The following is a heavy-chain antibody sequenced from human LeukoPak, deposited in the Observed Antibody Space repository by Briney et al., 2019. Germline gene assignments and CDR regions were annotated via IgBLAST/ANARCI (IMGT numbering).Heavy chain of an antibody. CDR1: GFTFSSYA. V-gene: IGHV3-23*01. D-gene: IGHD3-16*02. J-gene: IGHJ4*02. CDR3: AKVLGESWGSYRPKPHFDY. Sequence: PGGSLRLSCAASGFTFSSYAMTWVRQAPGKGLEWVSVISGSGGSTYYADSVKGRFTISRDNSKNTLYLQVNSLTAEDTAVFYCAKVLGESWGSYRPKPHFDYWGQGTLVTVSS. CDR2: ISGSGGST.